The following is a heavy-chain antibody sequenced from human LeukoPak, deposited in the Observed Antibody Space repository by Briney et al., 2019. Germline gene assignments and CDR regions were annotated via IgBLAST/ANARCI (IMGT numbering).Heavy chain of an antibody. CDR3: AKDLELLWFGELLLTDAFDI. CDR1: GFTFSSYA. Sequence: GGSLRLSCAASGFTFSSYAMSWVRQAPGKGLDWVSGISGSGGSTNHADSVKGRFTISRDNSKNTLYLQMNSLRAEDTAVYYCAKDLELLWFGELLLTDAFDIWGQGTMVTVSS. CDR2: ISGSGGST. D-gene: IGHD3-10*01. J-gene: IGHJ3*02. V-gene: IGHV3-23*01.